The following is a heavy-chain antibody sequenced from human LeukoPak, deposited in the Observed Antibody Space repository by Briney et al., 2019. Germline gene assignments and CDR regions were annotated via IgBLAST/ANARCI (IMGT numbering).Heavy chain of an antibody. CDR1: GGSISSSSYY. D-gene: IGHD3-22*01. CDR3: ARWVYYDSSGYYYFDY. Sequence: SETLSLTCTVSGGSISSSSYYWGWIRQPPGKGLEWIGSIYYSGSTYYNPSLKSRVTISVDTSKNQFSLKLSSVTAADTAVYYCARWVYYDSSGYYYFDYWGQGTLVTVSS. V-gene: IGHV4-39*07. CDR2: IYYSGST. J-gene: IGHJ4*02.